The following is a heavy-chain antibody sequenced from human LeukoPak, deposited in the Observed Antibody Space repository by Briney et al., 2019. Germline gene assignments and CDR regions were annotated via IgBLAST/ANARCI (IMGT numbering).Heavy chain of an antibody. D-gene: IGHD1-26*01. CDR3: ARASYCGSYYANPVDY. CDR2: IYYSGST. J-gene: IGHJ4*02. CDR1: GGSISSYY. Sequence: SETLSLTCTVPGGSISSYYWSWIRQPPGKGLEWIGYIYYSGSTNYNPSLKSRVTISVDTSKNQFSLKLSSVTAADTAVYYCARASYCGSYYANPVDYWGQGTLVTVSS. V-gene: IGHV4-59*01.